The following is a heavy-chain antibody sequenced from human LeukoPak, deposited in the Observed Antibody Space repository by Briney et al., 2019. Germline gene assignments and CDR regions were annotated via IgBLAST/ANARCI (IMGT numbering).Heavy chain of an antibody. V-gene: IGHV3-21*01. J-gene: IGHJ4*02. Sequence: GGSLRLSCAASGFSFSDYFMHWVRQAPGKGLEWVSSISSSSSYIYYADSVKGRFTISRDNAKNSLYLQMNSLRAEDTAVYYCARSRGLDWGQGILVTVSS. CDR3: ARSRGLD. CDR1: GFSFSDYF. D-gene: IGHD2-21*01. CDR2: ISSSSSYI.